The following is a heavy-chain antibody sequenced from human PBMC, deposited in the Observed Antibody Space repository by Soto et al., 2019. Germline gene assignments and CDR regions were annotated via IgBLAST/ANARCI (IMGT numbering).Heavy chain of an antibody. CDR3: ASNVVVVAATPNYGIDV. V-gene: IGHV1-69*01. CDR1: GGTFSSYA. CDR2: IIPIFGTA. J-gene: IGHJ6*02. D-gene: IGHD2-15*01. Sequence: QVQLVQSGAEVKKPGSSVKVSCKASGGTFSSYAISWVRQAPGQGLEWMGGIIPIFGTANYAQKFQGRVTITADESTSTAYMELSSLRSEDTAVYYCASNVVVVAATPNYGIDVWGQGTTVTVSS.